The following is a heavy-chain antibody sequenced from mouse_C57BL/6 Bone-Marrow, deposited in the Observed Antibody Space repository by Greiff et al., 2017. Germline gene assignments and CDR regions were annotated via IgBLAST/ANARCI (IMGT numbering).Heavy chain of an antibody. CDR2: IDPNSGGT. J-gene: IGHJ3*01. CDR3: VREGASYYRNYVLFAY. V-gene: IGHV1-72*01. CDR1: GYTFTSYW. Sequence: QVQLQQPGAELVKPGASVKLSCKASGYTFTSYWMHWVKQRPGRGLEWIGRIDPNSGGTKYNEKFKRKATLTVDKPSSTAYMQLSSLTSEDSAVYYCVREGASYYRNYVLFAYWGQGTLVTVSA. D-gene: IGHD2-5*01.